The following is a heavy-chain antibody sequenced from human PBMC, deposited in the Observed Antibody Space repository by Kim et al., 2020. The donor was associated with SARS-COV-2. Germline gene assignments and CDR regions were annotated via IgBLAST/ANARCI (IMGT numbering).Heavy chain of an antibody. Sequence: ASVKVSCKASGYTFTSYAMNWVRQAPGQGLEWMGWINTNTGNPTYAQGFTGRFVFSLDTSVSTAYLQISSLKAEDTAVYYCARGLVRGVIRTPNWFDPWGQGTLVTVSS. D-gene: IGHD3-10*01. CDR2: INTNTGNP. CDR3: ARGLVRGVIRTPNWFDP. J-gene: IGHJ5*02. CDR1: GYTFTSYA. V-gene: IGHV7-4-1*02.